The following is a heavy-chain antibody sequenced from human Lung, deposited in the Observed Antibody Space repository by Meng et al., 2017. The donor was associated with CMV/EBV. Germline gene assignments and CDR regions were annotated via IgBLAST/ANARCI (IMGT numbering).Heavy chain of an antibody. J-gene: IGHJ4*01. CDR2: VNPFSDDT. D-gene: IGHD6-19*01. CDR1: GYSFSGFY. Sequence: VQLVQAGAEVKSPGASLKISCQGSGYSFSGFYLNWARQAPGHGHEWLGRVNPFSDDTLLAQKFEGRITVTRGATINTAFIGLNRLRPDDTAVYYCAKSSDNGWSSWGPGTLVTVSS. CDR3: AKSSDNGWSS. V-gene: IGHV1-2*06.